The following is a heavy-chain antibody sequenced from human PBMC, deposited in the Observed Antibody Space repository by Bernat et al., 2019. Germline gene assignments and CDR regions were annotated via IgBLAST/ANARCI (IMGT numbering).Heavy chain of an antibody. J-gene: IGHJ4*02. Sequence: QVQLQESGPGLVKPSQTLSLTCTVSGGSISSGDYYWSWIRQPPGKGLEWIGYIYYSGRTYYNPSLKSRVTISVATSKNQFSLKLSSVTAADTAVYYCARVRDGDLNFDYWGQGTLVTVSS. CDR1: GGSISSGDYY. CDR2: IYYSGRT. D-gene: IGHD4-17*01. V-gene: IGHV4-30-4*01. CDR3: ARVRDGDLNFDY.